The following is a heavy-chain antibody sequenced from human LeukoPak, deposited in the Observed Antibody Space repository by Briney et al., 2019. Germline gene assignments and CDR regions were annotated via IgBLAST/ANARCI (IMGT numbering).Heavy chain of an antibody. CDR1: GGTFRSFA. CDR3: ARALRYYSDSSGYAFDY. Sequence: GASVKVSCKASGGTFRSFAISWVRQAPGQGLEWMGGITPIFRTANYAQKFQGRVTITADESTSTAYMELSSLRSEDTAVYYCARALRYYSDSSGYAFDYWGQGTLVTVSS. CDR2: ITPIFRTA. D-gene: IGHD3-22*01. V-gene: IGHV1-69*13. J-gene: IGHJ4*02.